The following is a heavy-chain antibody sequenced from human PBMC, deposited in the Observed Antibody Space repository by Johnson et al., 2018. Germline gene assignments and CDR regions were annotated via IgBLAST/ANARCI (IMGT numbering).Heavy chain of an antibody. D-gene: IGHD2-15*01. CDR2: IRDRGSGYTT. J-gene: IGHJ3*01. V-gene: IGHV3-72*01. CDR3: ASVSMLYWWGAFDF. Sequence: VQLVESGGGLVQPGGSLRLSCAASGFSFSGHYMDWVRQAPGTGLEWVGRIRDRGSGYTTEYTASVKGRSTISRDDSKETVYLQMNSLKTEDTAVYYCASVSMLYWWGAFDFWGQGTMVTVSS. CDR1: GFSFSGHY.